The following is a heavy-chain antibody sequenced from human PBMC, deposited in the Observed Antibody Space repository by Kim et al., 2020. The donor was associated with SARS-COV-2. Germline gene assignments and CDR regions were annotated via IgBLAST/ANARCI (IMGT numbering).Heavy chain of an antibody. V-gene: IGHV3-30*03. CDR3: ARTISGWAGDY. CDR1: GFTFSSYG. CDR2: ISYDGTKK. D-gene: IGHD6-19*01. J-gene: IGHJ4*02. Sequence: GGSLRLSCAASGFTFSSYGMHWVRQAPGKGLEWVAVISYDGTKKYYADSVKGRFTISRDNSMNTLYLEMNSLRSEDTAVYYCARTISGWAGDYWGQGTLVSVSS.